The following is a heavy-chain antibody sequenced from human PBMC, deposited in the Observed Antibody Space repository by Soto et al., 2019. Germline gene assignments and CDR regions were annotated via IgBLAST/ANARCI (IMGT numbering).Heavy chain of an antibody. J-gene: IGHJ5*02. CDR3: ARYIVVVPAARSNWFDP. Sequence: SETLSLTCTVSGGSVSSGSYYWSWIRQPPGKGLEWIGHIYYSGSTNYNPSLKSRVTIAVDTSKNQFSLKLSSVTAADTAVYYCARYIVVVPAARSNWFDPWGQGTLVTVSS. CDR2: IYYSGST. CDR1: GGSVSSGSYY. V-gene: IGHV4-61*01. D-gene: IGHD2-2*01.